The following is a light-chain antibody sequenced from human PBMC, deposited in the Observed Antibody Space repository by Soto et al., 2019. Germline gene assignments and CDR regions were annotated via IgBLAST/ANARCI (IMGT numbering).Light chain of an antibody. CDR2: AAS. CDR3: QQLSSYPYT. J-gene: IGKJ2*01. Sequence: DIQLTQSPSFLSASVGDRVTITCRASQGISSHLAWYQQKPGKAPKLLIYAASTLQGGVPPKFRGRGSGTEFTLTISSLQPEDFATYYCQQLSSYPYTFGQGTKLDIK. V-gene: IGKV1-9*01. CDR1: QGISSH.